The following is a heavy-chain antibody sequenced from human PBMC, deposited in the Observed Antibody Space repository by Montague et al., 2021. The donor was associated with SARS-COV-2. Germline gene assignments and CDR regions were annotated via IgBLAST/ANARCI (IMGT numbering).Heavy chain of an antibody. V-gene: IGHV4-59*13. J-gene: IGHJ4*02. CDR3: AREPGYGDYFDY. D-gene: IGHD4-17*01. CDR2: IYYSGST. Sequence: SETLSLTCTVSGGSISSYYWSWIRQPPGKGLEWIGYIYYSGSTNYNPSLKSRVTISVDTSKNQFSLKLSSVTAADTAVYYCAREPGYGDYFDYWGQGTLVTVSS. CDR1: GGSISSYY.